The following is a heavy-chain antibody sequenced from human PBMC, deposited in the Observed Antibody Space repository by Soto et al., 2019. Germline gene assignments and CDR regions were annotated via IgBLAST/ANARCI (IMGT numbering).Heavy chain of an antibody. V-gene: IGHV7-4-1*01. CDR1: GYTFTSYA. J-gene: IGHJ6*02. CDR3: ARDYPLAARPGYYYYYYGMDV. CDR2: INTNTGNP. D-gene: IGHD6-6*01. Sequence: ASVNVSCKASGYTFTSYAMNWVRQAPGQGLEWMGWINTNTGNPTYAQGFTGRFVFSLDTSVSTAYLQICSLKAEDTAVYYCARDYPLAARPGYYYYYYGMDVWGQGTTVTVSS.